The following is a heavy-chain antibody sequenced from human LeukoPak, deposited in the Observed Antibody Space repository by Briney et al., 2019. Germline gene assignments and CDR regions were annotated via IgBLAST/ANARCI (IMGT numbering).Heavy chain of an antibody. CDR3: ARGLYYYGSGSYYLDY. CDR2: IYHSGST. Sequence: SETLSLTCTVSGGSISSFYWSWIRQPPGKGLEWIGYIYHSGSTYYNPSLKSRVTISVDRSKNQFSLKLSSVTAADTAVYYCARGLYYYGSGSYYLDYWGQGTLVTVSS. CDR1: GGSISSFY. J-gene: IGHJ4*02. V-gene: IGHV4-59*12. D-gene: IGHD3-10*01.